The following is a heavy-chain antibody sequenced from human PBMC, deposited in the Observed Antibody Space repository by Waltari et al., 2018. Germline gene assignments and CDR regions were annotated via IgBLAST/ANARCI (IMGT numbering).Heavy chain of an antibody. CDR3: ARPGAFVASRGNRFDY. CDR1: GGSFSGYY. J-gene: IGHJ4*02. V-gene: IGHV4-34*01. Sequence: QVQLQQWGAGLLKPSETLSLTCAVYGGSFSGYYWSWIRQPPGKGLEWIGEINHSGSTNSTPSLKSRVIISVDTSKNQFSLKLSSVTAADTAVYFCARPGAFVASRGNRFDYWGQGTLVTVSS. D-gene: IGHD1-1*01. CDR2: INHSGST.